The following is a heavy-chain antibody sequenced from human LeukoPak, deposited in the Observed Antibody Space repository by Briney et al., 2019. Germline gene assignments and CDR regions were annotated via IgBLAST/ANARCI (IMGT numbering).Heavy chain of an antibody. J-gene: IGHJ2*01. CDR2: INPSGGST. Sequence: ASVKVSCKASGYTFTSYYMHWVRQAPGQGLEWMGIINPSGGSTSYAQKFQGRVTMTGDTSTSTVYMELSSLRSEDTAVYYCARELGRRTVVAPWYFDLWGRGTLVTVSS. V-gene: IGHV1-46*01. D-gene: IGHD4-23*01. CDR3: ARELGRRTVVAPWYFDL. CDR1: GYTFTSYY.